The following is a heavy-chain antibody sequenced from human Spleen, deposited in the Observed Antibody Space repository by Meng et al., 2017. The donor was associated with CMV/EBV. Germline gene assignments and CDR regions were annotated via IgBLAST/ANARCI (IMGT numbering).Heavy chain of an antibody. J-gene: IGHJ4*02. CDR1: GFIFSRTW. Sequence: CATSGFIFSRTWMNWVRQAPGKGLEWVGRIKSKPDGETRDYAAPVKGRFTMSRDDSKSTLYLQMNSLKTEGTAVYYCTPSPWELLDYWGQGTLVTVSS. D-gene: IGHD1-26*01. CDR2: IKSKPDGETR. V-gene: IGHV3-15*01. CDR3: TPSPWELLDY.